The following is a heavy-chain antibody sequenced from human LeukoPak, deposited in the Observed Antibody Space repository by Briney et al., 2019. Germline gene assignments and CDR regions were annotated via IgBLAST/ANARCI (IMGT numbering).Heavy chain of an antibody. CDR3: AKSITMIVVVTPDAEYFQH. CDR2: INPNSGGT. CDR1: GYTFTGYY. V-gene: IGHV1-2*02. J-gene: IGHJ1*01. D-gene: IGHD3-22*01. Sequence: GASVKVSCKASGYTFTGYYMHWVRQAPGQGLEWMGWINPNSGGTNYAQKFRGRVTMTRDTSISTAYMELSRLRSDDTAVYYCAKSITMIVVVTPDAEYFQHWGQGTLVTVSS.